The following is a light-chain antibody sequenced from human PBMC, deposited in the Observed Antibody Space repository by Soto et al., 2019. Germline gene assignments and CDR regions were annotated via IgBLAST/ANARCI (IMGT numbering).Light chain of an antibody. Sequence: DIQMTQSPSTLSASVGDRVTITFRASQSISSWLAWYQQKPGKAPKLLIYKASSLESGVPSRFSGSGSGTEFTLTISSLQPDDFATYYCQHFESFGQGTKVEIK. CDR2: KAS. CDR1: QSISSW. V-gene: IGKV1-5*03. CDR3: QHFES. J-gene: IGKJ1*01.